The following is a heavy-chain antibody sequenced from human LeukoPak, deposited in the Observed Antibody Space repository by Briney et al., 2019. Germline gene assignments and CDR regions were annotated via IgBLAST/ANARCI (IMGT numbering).Heavy chain of an antibody. D-gene: IGHD5-18*01. Sequence: GRSLRLSCAASGFTFDDYAMHWVRPAPGKGLEWVSGISWNSGSIGDAASVKGRFTISRDNAKNSLYLQMNSLRAEDTALYYCAKDRFAGGYSYGPIDYWGQGTLVTVSS. V-gene: IGHV3-9*01. CDR2: ISWNSGSI. CDR1: GFTFDDYA. J-gene: IGHJ4*02. CDR3: AKDRFAGGYSYGPIDY.